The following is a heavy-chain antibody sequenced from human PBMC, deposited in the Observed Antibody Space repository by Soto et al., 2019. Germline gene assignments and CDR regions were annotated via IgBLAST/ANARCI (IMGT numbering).Heavy chain of an antibody. CDR1: GFTFSSYG. V-gene: IGHV3-33*01. Sequence: PGGSLRLSCAASGFTFSSYGMHWVRQAPGKGLEWVAVIWYDGSNKYYADSVKGRFTISRDNSKNTLYLQMNSLRAEDTAVYYCARAGGIEGTYYYYYMDVWGKGTTVTVSS. J-gene: IGHJ6*03. D-gene: IGHD6-13*01. CDR2: IWYDGSNK. CDR3: ARAGGIEGTYYYYYMDV.